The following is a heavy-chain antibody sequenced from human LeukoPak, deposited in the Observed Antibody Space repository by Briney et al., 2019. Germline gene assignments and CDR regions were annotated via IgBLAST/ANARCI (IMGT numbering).Heavy chain of an antibody. V-gene: IGHV1-24*01. CDR2: FDPEDGET. J-gene: IGHJ4*02. CDR1: GITHNDLF. Sequence: ASEDVDCESSGITHNDLFILWVGQATRKGLEWMGGFDPEDGETIYAPKFQARVTMTQDTYEDTAYMELSSLRSEDTAVYYCATDGIPGATTTLDYWGQGTLVTVSS. D-gene: IGHD1-26*01. CDR3: ATDGIPGATTTLDY.